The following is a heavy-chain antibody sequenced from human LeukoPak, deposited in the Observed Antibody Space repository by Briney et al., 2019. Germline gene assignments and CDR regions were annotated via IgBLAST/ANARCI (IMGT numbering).Heavy chain of an antibody. V-gene: IGHV4-39*07. Sequence: PSETLSLTCTVSGGSISSYYWAWIRQPPGRGLEWIGSIYYTGTTFDNPPLKSRVTLSVDTSKNQFSLRLTSVTAADTAFYYCAREEYSSDWYGHDSWGQGTLVTVSS. J-gene: IGHJ4*02. CDR2: IYYTGTT. D-gene: IGHD6-13*01. CDR1: GGSISSYY. CDR3: AREEYSSDWYGHDS.